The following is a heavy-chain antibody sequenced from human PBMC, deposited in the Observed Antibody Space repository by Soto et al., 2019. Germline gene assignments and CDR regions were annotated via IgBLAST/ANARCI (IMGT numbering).Heavy chain of an antibody. CDR3: AKDRGGMGGMDV. Sequence: QVQLVESGGGVVQPGRSLRLSCAASGFTFSSYGMHWVRQAPGKGLEWVAVISYDGSNKYYADSVKGRFTISRDNSKNTLYLQMNSLRAEDTAVYYCAKDRGGMGGMDVWGQGTTVTVSS. D-gene: IGHD3-16*01. J-gene: IGHJ6*02. CDR2: ISYDGSNK. CDR1: GFTFSSYG. V-gene: IGHV3-30*18.